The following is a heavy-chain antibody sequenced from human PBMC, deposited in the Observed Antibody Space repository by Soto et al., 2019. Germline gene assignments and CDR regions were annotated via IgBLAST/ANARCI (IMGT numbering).Heavy chain of an antibody. J-gene: IGHJ4*02. CDR1: GVTFSSYA. CDR3: AKDGDSITRNKPLDY. V-gene: IGHV3-23*01. Sequence: GGSVRRTCVASGVTFSSYAMCWVRQAPGKGLEWVSSISVSGDRTFYADSVKGRFTISRDNSRNTLHLQMNSLRAEDTALYYCAKDGDSITRNKPLDYWGQGTLVTAPQ. CDR2: ISVSGDRT. D-gene: IGHD2-2*01.